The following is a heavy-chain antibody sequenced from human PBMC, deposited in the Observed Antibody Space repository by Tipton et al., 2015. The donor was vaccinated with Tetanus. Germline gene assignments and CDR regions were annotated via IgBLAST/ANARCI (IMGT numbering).Heavy chain of an antibody. Sequence: QLVQSGAEVKKPGESLKISCKGSGNSFTSYWIGWVRQMPGEGLEWMGIIYLGDSDTRYSPSFQVQVTISADKSISTAYLQWSSLKASDTAMYYCARALTGDARYFDLWGRGTLVTVSS. J-gene: IGHJ2*01. V-gene: IGHV5-51*01. D-gene: IGHD7-27*01. CDR2: IYLGDSDT. CDR3: ARALTGDARYFDL. CDR1: GNSFTSYW.